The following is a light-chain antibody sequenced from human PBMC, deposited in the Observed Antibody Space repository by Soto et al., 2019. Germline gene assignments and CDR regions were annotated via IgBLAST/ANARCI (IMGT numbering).Light chain of an antibody. V-gene: IGLV2-14*01. J-gene: IGLJ2*01. CDR3: SSYTDTNPLV. CDR1: SSDVGGYNY. Sequence: QSALTQPASVSGSPGQSITISCTGTSSDVGGYNYVSWYQLNPGKAPKLMVFDVSDRPSGVSSRFSGSKSGNTASLTISGLQAEDEAYYFCSSYTDTNPLVFGGGTKVTVL. CDR2: DVS.